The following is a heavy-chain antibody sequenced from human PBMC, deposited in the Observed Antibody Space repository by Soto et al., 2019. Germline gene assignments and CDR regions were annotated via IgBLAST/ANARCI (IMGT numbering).Heavy chain of an antibody. V-gene: IGHV4-59*02. Sequence: QVQLQESGPGLVKPSETLSLTCSVSGDSVRTYYWSWVRLPPGKGLEGIGYIDYSGSTNYNPSLRSRVTISVDTSKNQFSLKLSSVTAADTAVYYCATYGYSSSQGGYYFDYWGQGTLVTVSS. J-gene: IGHJ4*02. CDR3: ATYGYSSSQGGYYFDY. D-gene: IGHD6-13*01. CDR2: IDYSGST. CDR1: GDSVRTYY.